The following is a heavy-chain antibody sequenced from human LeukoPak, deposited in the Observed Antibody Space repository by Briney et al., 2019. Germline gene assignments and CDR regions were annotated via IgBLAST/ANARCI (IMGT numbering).Heavy chain of an antibody. J-gene: IGHJ4*02. D-gene: IGHD3-16*01. CDR3: ARRLDYVWGEGYYFDY. V-gene: IGHV1-18*01. CDR2: IRAYNGNT. CDR1: GYTFTSYG. Sequence: GASVKVSCKASGYTFTSYGISWVRQAPGQGLEWMGWIRAYNGNTNYAQRLQGRVTMTTDTSTSTAYMELRSLRSDDTAVYYCARRLDYVWGEGYYFDYWGQGTLVTVSS.